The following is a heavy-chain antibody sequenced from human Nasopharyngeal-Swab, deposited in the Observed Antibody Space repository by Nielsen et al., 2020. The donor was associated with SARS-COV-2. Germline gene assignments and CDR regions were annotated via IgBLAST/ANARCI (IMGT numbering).Heavy chain of an antibody. CDR2: ISSSGSTI. Sequence: GESLKISCAASGFTFSSYWMHWIRQAPGKGLEWVSYISSSGSTIYYADSVKGRFTISRDNAKNSLYLQMNSLRAEDTAVYYCARPRGYSYGYPPDYWGQGTLVTVSS. CDR1: GFTFSSYW. J-gene: IGHJ4*02. D-gene: IGHD5-18*01. V-gene: IGHV3-11*04. CDR3: ARPRGYSYGYPPDY.